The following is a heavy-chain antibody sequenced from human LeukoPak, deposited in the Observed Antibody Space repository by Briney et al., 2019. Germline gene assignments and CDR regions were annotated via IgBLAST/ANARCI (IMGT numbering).Heavy chain of an antibody. Sequence: ASVKVSCKASGYTFTSYYMHWVRRAPGQGLEWMGIINPSGGSTSYAQKFQGRVTMTRDTSTSTVYMELSSLRSEDTAVYYCARGGYYDFWSGFIRDYMDVWGKGTTVTVSS. J-gene: IGHJ6*03. CDR3: ARGGYYDFWSGFIRDYMDV. CDR1: GYTFTSYY. D-gene: IGHD3-3*01. V-gene: IGHV1-46*01. CDR2: INPSGGST.